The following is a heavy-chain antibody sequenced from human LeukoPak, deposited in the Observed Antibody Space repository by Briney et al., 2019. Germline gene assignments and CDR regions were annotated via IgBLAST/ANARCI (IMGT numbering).Heavy chain of an antibody. Sequence: ASVKVSCKASGYTFTSYYMHWVRQAPGQGLEWMGIINPSGGSTSYAQKFQGRVTMTRDTSTSTVYIELSSLRSEDTAVYYCARSIVYYYDSSGYYSLNYWGQGTLVTVSS. V-gene: IGHV1-46*01. CDR2: INPSGGST. CDR3: ARSIVYYYDSSGYYSLNY. D-gene: IGHD3-22*01. J-gene: IGHJ4*02. CDR1: GYTFTSYY.